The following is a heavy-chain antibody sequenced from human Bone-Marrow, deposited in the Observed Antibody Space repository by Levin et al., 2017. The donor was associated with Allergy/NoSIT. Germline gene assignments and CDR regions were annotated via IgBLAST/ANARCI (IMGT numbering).Heavy chain of an antibody. Sequence: TGGSLRLTCAASGFSFSNYWMSWVRQAPGKGLEWVANIKPDGSEKYYVDSVKGRFTISRDNAKNSLYLQMNSLRAEDTALYFCASTYNTLTHIDFDNWGQGTLVTVSS. CDR2: IKPDGSEK. J-gene: IGHJ4*02. V-gene: IGHV3-7*01. CDR1: GFSFSNYW. D-gene: IGHD5-24*01. CDR3: ASTYNTLTHIDFDN.